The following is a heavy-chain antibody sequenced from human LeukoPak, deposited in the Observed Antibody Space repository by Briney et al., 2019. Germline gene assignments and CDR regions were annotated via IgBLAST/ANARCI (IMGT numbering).Heavy chain of an antibody. CDR2: LGRSGGSL. CDR3: AKGESATST. D-gene: IGHD5-24*01. J-gene: IGHJ4*02. V-gene: IGHV3-23*01. CDR1: GFNFDIFA. Sequence: PGGSLRLSCVASGFNFDIFAMSWVRQSPGGGLEWVSSLGRSGGSLNYADSVKGRFTISRDNSKNTLFLQMNSLKPEDSAIYYCAKGESATSTWGQGTLVSVSS.